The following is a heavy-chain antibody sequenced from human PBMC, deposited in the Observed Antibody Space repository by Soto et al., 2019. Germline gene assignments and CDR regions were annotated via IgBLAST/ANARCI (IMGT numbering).Heavy chain of an antibody. CDR1: GFSFSSHW. CDR2: INSDGSRT. CDR3: ASERPFDY. Sequence: EVQLVESGGGLVQPGGSLRLSCAASGFSFSSHWMHWVRQAPGKGLVWVSRINSDGSRTNYADSVEGRFTISRDNAKNTLYLQMNSLRAVDTAIYYCASERPFDYWGPGTLVTVSS. V-gene: IGHV3-74*01. J-gene: IGHJ4*02.